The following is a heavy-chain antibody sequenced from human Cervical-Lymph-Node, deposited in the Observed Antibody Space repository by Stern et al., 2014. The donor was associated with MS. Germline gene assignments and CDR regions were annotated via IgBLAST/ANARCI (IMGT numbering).Heavy chain of an antibody. J-gene: IGHJ5*02. V-gene: IGHV3-30*18. D-gene: IGHD3-16*01. Sequence: VQLVESGGGVVQPGRSLRLSCAASGFTFDNYGMHWVRQAPGKGLERVALISDDGSNKHYADSVKGRFTISRDKSNNTLFRQMNSMRAEDAAVYYCSKHRGEYGNYAFWFDPWGQGTLVTVSS. CDR2: ISDDGSNK. CDR1: GFTFDNYG. CDR3: SKHRGEYGNYAFWFDP.